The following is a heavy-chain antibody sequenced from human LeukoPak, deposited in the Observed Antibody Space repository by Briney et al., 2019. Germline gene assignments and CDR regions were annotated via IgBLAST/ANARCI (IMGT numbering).Heavy chain of an antibody. J-gene: IGHJ4*02. V-gene: IGHV3-7*01. Sequence: GGSLRLSCAASGFTFTKYWMTWLPQAPGKGLECVANIKQDGSEKFYVDSVKGRFTISRDNAKNSLDLQINSLGAEDTAVYYCARGLDCRSTSCYLDNWGQGTLVTVSS. CDR3: ARGLDCRSTSCYLDN. D-gene: IGHD2-2*01. CDR1: GFTFTKYW. CDR2: IKQDGSEK.